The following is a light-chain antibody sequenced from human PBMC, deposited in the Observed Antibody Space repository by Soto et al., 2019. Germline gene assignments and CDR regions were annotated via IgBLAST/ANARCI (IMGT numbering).Light chain of an antibody. Sequence: DIVLTPSPGTLSLSPGERAILSCRASQTVNNNYLAWCQPKPGQAPRLLIYDASNRATGIPARFSGSGSGTDFTLTISSLEPEDFAVYYCQQRSNWPVTFGQGTKVDI. CDR1: QTVNNNY. CDR3: QQRSNWPVT. CDR2: DAS. V-gene: IGKV3-11*01. J-gene: IGKJ1*01.